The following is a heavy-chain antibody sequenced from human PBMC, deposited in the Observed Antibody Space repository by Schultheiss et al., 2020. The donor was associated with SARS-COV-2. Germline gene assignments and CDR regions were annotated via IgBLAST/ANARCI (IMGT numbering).Heavy chain of an antibody. Sequence: GSLRLSCAASGFTFSSYAMSWVRQAPGKGLEWIGYIYYSGSTNYNPSLKSRVTISVDTSKNQFSLKLSSVTAADTAVYYCARGGGDFNWFDPWGQGTLVTVSS. J-gene: IGHJ5*02. CDR1: GFTFSSYA. D-gene: IGHD4-17*01. V-gene: IGHV4-59*12. CDR3: ARGGGDFNWFDP. CDR2: IYYSGST.